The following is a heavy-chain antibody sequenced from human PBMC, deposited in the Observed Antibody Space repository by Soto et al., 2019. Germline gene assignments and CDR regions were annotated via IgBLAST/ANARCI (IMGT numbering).Heavy chain of an antibody. Sequence: QVQLQESGPGLVKPSETLSLTCTVSGGSISSYYWSWIRQPPGKGLEWIGYIYYSGSTNYNPSLTSRVTISVDTSKHHFSLTLRPVTAADTAVYYCSRVGQLRSRWFDPWGQGTLVTVSS. CDR3: SRVGQLRSRWFDP. CDR2: IYYSGST. J-gene: IGHJ5*02. CDR1: GGSISSYY. D-gene: IGHD6-6*01. V-gene: IGHV4-59*01.